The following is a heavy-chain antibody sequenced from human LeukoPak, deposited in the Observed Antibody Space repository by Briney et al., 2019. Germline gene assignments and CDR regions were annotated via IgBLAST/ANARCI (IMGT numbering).Heavy chain of an antibody. D-gene: IGHD6-6*01. CDR2: ISSSSSYI. CDR3: ASIAAHYSNWFDP. CDR1: GFTFGDYA. Sequence: PGGSLRLSCTASGFTFGDYAMNWVRQAPGKGLEWVSSISSSSSYIYYADSVKGRFTISRDNAKNSLYLQMNSLRAEDTAVYYCASIAAHYSNWFDPWGQGTLVTVSS. J-gene: IGHJ5*02. V-gene: IGHV3-21*01.